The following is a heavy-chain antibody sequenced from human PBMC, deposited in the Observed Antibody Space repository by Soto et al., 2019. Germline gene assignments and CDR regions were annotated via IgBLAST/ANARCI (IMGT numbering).Heavy chain of an antibody. V-gene: IGHV4-39*01. CDR1: IDSSSFSNYY. CDR3: ARHRIEVVWRGFDF. D-gene: IGHD1-1*01. CDR2: SSYNGGT. Sequence: SETLSLTCTVSIDSSSFSNYYWGWIRQPPGKGLQWIGSSSYNGGTFYNPSLKGRVAISLDTSKKRSSLPVPSVTAADSAVYYCARHRIEVVWRGFDFWGQGSPVTVSS. J-gene: IGHJ4*02.